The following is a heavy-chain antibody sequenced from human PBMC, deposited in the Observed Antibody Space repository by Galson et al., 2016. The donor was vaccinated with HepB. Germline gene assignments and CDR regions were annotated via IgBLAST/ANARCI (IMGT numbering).Heavy chain of an antibody. D-gene: IGHD1-7*01. Sequence: SLRLSCAGSGFGFGVFWMNWVRQAPGKGLEWVANIKYDGTEQSYADSVKGRFTISRDNAKNSVDLQMFRLRADDTAVYYCARRNSLDDWGQGALVTVSS. J-gene: IGHJ4*02. CDR2: IKYDGTEQ. V-gene: IGHV3-7*01. CDR3: ARRNSLDD. CDR1: GFGFGVFW.